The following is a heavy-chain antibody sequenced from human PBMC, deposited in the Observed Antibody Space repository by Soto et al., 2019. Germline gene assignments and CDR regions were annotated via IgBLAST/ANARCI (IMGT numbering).Heavy chain of an antibody. Sequence: QVHLVQSGAEVKKPGASVKISCEASGYPFSDYAIHWVRQPPGQRLEWMGRINAGNGNTEYSQPFQGRLTITRDSSARTAFMELGSLTSDDSAVYFCARDRDRGDYYYYYMDVWGRGTTVIVSS. D-gene: IGHD3-10*01. CDR2: INAGNGNT. V-gene: IGHV1-3*01. J-gene: IGHJ6*03. CDR3: ARDRDRGDYYYYYMDV. CDR1: GYPFSDYA.